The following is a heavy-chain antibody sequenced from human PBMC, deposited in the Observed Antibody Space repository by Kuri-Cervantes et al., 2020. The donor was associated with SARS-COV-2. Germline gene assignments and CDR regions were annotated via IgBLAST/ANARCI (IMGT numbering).Heavy chain of an antibody. CDR2: TYYRSKWYN. Sequence: SCAIPGDSVSSNSAAWNWIRQSPSRGLEWLGRTYYRSKWYNDYAVSVKSRITINPDTSKNQFSLKLSSVTAADTAVYYCARRMAVAGTRGYWFDPWGQGTLVTVSS. CDR3: ARRMAVAGTRGYWFDP. J-gene: IGHJ5*02. CDR1: GDSVSSNSAA. V-gene: IGHV6-1*01. D-gene: IGHD6-19*01.